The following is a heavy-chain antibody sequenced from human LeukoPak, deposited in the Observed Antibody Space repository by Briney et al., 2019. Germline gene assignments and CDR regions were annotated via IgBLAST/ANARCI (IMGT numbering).Heavy chain of an antibody. V-gene: IGHV1-46*01. J-gene: IGHJ4*02. CDR1: GYTFTSYY. Sequence: ASVKVSCKASGYTFTSYYMHWVRQAPGQGLEWMGIINPSGGSTSYAQKFQGRVTMTRDTSISTAYMELSRLRSDDTAVYYCAREPGAVAGTEEVFYFDYWGQGTLVTVSS. D-gene: IGHD6-19*01. CDR2: INPSGGST. CDR3: AREPGAVAGTEEVFYFDY.